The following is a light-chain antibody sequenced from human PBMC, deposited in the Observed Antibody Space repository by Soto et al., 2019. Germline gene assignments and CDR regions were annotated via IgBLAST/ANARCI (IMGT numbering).Light chain of an antibody. V-gene: IGLV2-14*01. CDR2: DVS. CDR3: SSYTSSSTPVV. Sequence: QSALTQPASVAGSPGQSITISCTGTSSDVGGYNYVSRYQQHTGQTPKLMIYDVSNRPSGVSNRFSGSKSGNTASLTISGLQAEDEADYYCSSYTSSSTPVVFGGGTTLTVL. CDR1: SSDVGGYNY. J-gene: IGLJ2*01.